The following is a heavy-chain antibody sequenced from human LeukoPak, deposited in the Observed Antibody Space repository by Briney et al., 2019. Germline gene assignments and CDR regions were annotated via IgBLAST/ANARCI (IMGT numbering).Heavy chain of an antibody. J-gene: IGHJ3*02. V-gene: IGHV3-7*03. CDR3: ARGWASSRRKAFDI. CDR1: GFTFSSYA. CDR2: VDQDGSEK. Sequence: QSGGSLRLSCAASGFTFSSYAMHWVRQAPGKGLEWVANVDQDGSEKYYVGSVKGRFTISRDNAKNSLYLQMNSLRVEDTAVYYCARGWASSRRKAFDIWGQGTMVTVSS. D-gene: IGHD3-16*01.